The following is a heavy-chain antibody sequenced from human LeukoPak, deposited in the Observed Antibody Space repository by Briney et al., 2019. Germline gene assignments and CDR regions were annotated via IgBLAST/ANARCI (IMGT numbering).Heavy chain of an antibody. CDR3: ASGSLASMDV. Sequence: GRSLRLSCAASGFTFSSYAMHWVRQAPGKGLEWVAVISYDGSNKYYADSVKGRFTISRDNSKNTLYLQMNSLRAEDTAVYYCASGSLASMDVWGQGTTVTVSS. CDR1: GFTFSSYA. CDR2: ISYDGSNK. V-gene: IGHV3-30-3*01. J-gene: IGHJ6*02. D-gene: IGHD2-21*01.